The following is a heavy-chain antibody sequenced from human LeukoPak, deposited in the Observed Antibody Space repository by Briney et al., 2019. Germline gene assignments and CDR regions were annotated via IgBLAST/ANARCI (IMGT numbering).Heavy chain of an antibody. V-gene: IGHV4-59*01. J-gene: IGHJ3*02. CDR1: GGSISSYY. Sequence: SETLSLTCTVSGGSISSYYWSWIRQPPGKGPEWIGYIYYSGSTNYNPSLKSRVTISVDTSKNQFSLKLSSVTAADTAVYYCASDKAVAGLGAFDIWGQGTMVTVSS. CDR3: ASDKAVAGLGAFDI. CDR2: IYYSGST. D-gene: IGHD6-19*01.